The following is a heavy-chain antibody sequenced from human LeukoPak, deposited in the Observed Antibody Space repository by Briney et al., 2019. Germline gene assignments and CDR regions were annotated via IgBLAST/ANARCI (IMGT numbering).Heavy chain of an antibody. CDR3: ARASGVYDYIWGSYRQYYFDC. Sequence: PGGSLRLSCAASGFTFSSYGMHWVRQAPGKGLEWVAVISYDGSNKYYADSVKGRFTISRDNSKNTLYLQMNSLRAEDTAVYYCARASGVYDYIWGSYRQYYFDCWGQGTLVTVSS. D-gene: IGHD3-16*02. V-gene: IGHV3-30*03. J-gene: IGHJ4*02. CDR1: GFTFSSYG. CDR2: ISYDGSNK.